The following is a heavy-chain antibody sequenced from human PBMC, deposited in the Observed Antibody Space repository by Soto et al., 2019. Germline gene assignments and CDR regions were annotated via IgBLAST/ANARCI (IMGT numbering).Heavy chain of an antibody. Sequence: ASVKVSCKASGYTFTSYSIHWVRQVPGQALEWMGMTNPSGGSTTYAQKFQGRVTVSKDTSTSTVYMELSSPRSEDTAIYYCARVIGAAGVWGQGTMVTVS. J-gene: IGHJ3*01. CDR2: TNPSGGST. D-gene: IGHD6-13*01. CDR3: ARVIGAAGV. CDR1: GYTFTSYS. V-gene: IGHV1-46*03.